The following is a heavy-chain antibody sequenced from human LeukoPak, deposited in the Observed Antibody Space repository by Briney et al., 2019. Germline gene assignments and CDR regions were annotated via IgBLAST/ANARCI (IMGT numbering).Heavy chain of an antibody. CDR1: GGTFSSYA. J-gene: IGHJ4*02. CDR3: ARDLGYYDMSYYFDY. V-gene: IGHV1-69*13. CDR2: IIPIFGTA. D-gene: IGHD3-22*01. Sequence: SVKVSCKASGGTFSSYAISWVRQAPGQGLEWMGGIIPIFGTANYAQKFQGRVTITADESTSTAYMELSSLRSEDTAVYYCARDLGYYDMSYYFDYWGQGTLVTVSS.